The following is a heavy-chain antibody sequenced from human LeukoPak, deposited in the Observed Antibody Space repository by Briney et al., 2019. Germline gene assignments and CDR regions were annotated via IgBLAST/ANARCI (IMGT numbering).Heavy chain of an antibody. Sequence: PSETLSLTCTVSGVSISSGDYYWRWIRQPPWKGLEWIGSIYYSGSTYYNPSLKSRVTISVDTSMNQCSLKLSSVAAADTAVYYCARFSSGWCDAFDIWGQGTMVTVSS. CDR1: GVSISSGDYY. J-gene: IGHJ3*02. D-gene: IGHD6-19*01. V-gene: IGHV4-30-4*01. CDR3: ARFSSGWCDAFDI. CDR2: IYYSGST.